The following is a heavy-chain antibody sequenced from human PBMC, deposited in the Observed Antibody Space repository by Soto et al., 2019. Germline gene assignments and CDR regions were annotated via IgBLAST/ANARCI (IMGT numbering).Heavy chain of an antibody. CDR1: SGSISSSNW. Sequence: SETLSLTCAVSSGSISSSNWWGWVRQPPGKGLEWIGEIYHSGSTNYNPSLKSRVTISVDKSKNQFSLKLSSVTAADTAVYYCARLVGFPNHYFDYWGQGTLVTVSS. CDR2: IYHSGST. D-gene: IGHD2-15*01. J-gene: IGHJ4*02. CDR3: ARLVGFPNHYFDY. V-gene: IGHV4-4*02.